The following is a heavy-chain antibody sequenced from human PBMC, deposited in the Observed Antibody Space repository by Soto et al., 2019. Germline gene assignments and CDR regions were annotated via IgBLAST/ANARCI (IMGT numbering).Heavy chain of an antibody. D-gene: IGHD3-3*01. V-gene: IGHV1-18*01. CDR3: ASNYDFWSGQPTYPYY. J-gene: IGHJ4*02. CDR1: GYTFTSYG. CDR2: ISAYNGNT. Sequence: QVQLVQSGAEVKKPGASVKVSCKASGYTFTSYGISWVRQAPGQGLEWMGWISAYNGNTNYAQKLQGRVTMTTDTSTGTAYMELRSLRSDDTAVYFCASNYDFWSGQPTYPYYWGQGTLVTVSS.